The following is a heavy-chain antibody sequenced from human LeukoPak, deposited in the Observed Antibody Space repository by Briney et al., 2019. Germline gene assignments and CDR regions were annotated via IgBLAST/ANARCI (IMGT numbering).Heavy chain of an antibody. V-gene: IGHV3-30*03. D-gene: IGHD5-12*01. J-gene: IGHJ4*02. CDR2: ISYDGSKK. CDR3: ASTLGYSGYDYGATFDY. CDR1: GFTFSSYA. Sequence: QTGGSLRLSCAASGFTFSSYAMSWVRQAPGKGLEWVAVISYDGSKKYYVDSVKGRFTISRDNSKNTLYLQMNSLRAEDTAVYYCASTLGYSGYDYGATFDYWGQGTLVTVSS.